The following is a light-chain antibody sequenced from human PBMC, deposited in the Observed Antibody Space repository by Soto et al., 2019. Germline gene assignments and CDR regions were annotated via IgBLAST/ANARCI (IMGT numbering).Light chain of an antibody. V-gene: IGKV1-27*01. CDR3: QKYNSAPLT. Sequence: DVQMTQSPSSLSASVGDRVTITCRASQGIAPYLAWFQQKPGKVPKLLIYAASTLQSGVPSRFSGSGSGTDFTLTISSLQPEDVATYYCQKYNSAPLTCGGGTKV. CDR1: QGIAPY. J-gene: IGKJ4*01. CDR2: AAS.